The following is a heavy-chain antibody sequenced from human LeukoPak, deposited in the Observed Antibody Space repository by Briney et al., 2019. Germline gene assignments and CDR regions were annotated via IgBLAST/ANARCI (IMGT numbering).Heavy chain of an antibody. CDR3: ARVYGGEIDY. V-gene: IGHV3-30*03. D-gene: IGHD2-8*01. CDR2: ISFNGNDK. Sequence: GGSLRLSCAASGFTFSSYGMHWVRQAPGKGLEWVTLISFNGNDKKYADSVKGRFTVSRDNSRNTVFLQMNSLRPEDTALYYCARVYGGEIDYWGQGTQVTVSS. CDR1: GFTFSSYG. J-gene: IGHJ4*02.